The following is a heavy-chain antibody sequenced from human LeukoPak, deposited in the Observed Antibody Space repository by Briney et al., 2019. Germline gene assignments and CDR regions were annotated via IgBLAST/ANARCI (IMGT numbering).Heavy chain of an antibody. CDR2: IYSGGST. CDR3: ARDTVTTTFNYYYGMDV. J-gene: IGHJ6*02. CDR1: GFTVSSNY. D-gene: IGHD4-17*01. Sequence: GGSLRLSCAASGFTVSSNYMSWVRQAPGEGLEWGSVIYSGGSTYYADSVKGRFTISRDNSKNTLYLQMNSLRAEDTAVYYCARDTVTTTFNYYYGMDVWGQGTTVTVSS. V-gene: IGHV3-53*01.